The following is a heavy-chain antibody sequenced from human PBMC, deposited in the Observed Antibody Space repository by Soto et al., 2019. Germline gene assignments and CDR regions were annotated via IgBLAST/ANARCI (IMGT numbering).Heavy chain of an antibody. J-gene: IGHJ6*02. D-gene: IGHD3-9*01. CDR3: ARDGCMYFDIFICYYSRLKEDEPSIYYYGMDV. CDR2: IIPIFGTA. CDR1: GGTFSSYA. Sequence: GASVKVSCKASGGTFSSYAISWVRQAPGQGLEWMGGIIPIFGTANYAQKLQGRVTITADESTSTAYMEMSSLRSENTAVYYYARDGCMYFDIFICYYSRLKEDEPSIYYYGMDVWGQGTTVTVSS. V-gene: IGHV1-69*13.